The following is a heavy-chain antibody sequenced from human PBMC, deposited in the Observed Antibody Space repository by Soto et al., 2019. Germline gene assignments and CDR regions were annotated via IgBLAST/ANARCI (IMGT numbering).Heavy chain of an antibody. V-gene: IGHV4-59*02. CDR1: GDSVTGHY. Sequence: PSETLSLTCSFSGDSVTGHYLTWIRQSPEKGLEWIGYMHYTGFSHYNPSLKSRLTISVDRSKNHFTLQLTSVTVADTAVYYCAPSYGTACYTYWGKEPQVTAPS. CDR2: MHYTGFS. J-gene: IGHJ4*02. D-gene: IGHD3-10*01. CDR3: APSYGTACYTY.